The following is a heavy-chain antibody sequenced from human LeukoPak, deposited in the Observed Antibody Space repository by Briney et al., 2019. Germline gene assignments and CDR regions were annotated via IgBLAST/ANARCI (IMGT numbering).Heavy chain of an antibody. CDR1: GFTFSSYA. CDR2: ISRSGGDT. V-gene: IGHV3-23*01. CDR3: ARVTEAPYYFDY. Sequence: GGSLRLSCEASGFTFSSYAMTWVRQAPGKGLEWVSAISRSGGDTEYADSVKGRFTISRDNSKNTLYMQMNSLRAEDTAVYYCARVTEAPYYFDYWGQGTLVTVSS. J-gene: IGHJ4*02.